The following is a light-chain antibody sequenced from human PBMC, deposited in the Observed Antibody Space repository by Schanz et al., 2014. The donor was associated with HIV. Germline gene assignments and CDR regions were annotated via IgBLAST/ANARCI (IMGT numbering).Light chain of an antibody. Sequence: QSVVTQPPSASGTPGQRVTISCSGTSSNIGSNTVNWYQRLPGTAPKLLIYGNSNRPSGVPGRFSGSKSGTSASLAITGLQAEDEADYYCSSFAGNNKLLFGGGTKLTVL. J-gene: IGLJ2*01. V-gene: IGLV1-44*01. CDR2: GNS. CDR3: SSFAGNNKLL. CDR1: SSNIGSNT.